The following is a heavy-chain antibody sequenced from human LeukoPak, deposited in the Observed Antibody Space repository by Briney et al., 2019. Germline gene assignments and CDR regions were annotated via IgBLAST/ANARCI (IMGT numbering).Heavy chain of an antibody. Sequence: SETLSLTCSVSGGSISSYSWNWIRQPAGKGLEWIGRIYTSGSTNYNPSLKSRVTLSVDTSKNHFSLRLNSVTAADTAVYYCARVRHCGGECYDASDIWGQGTMVTVSS. J-gene: IGHJ3*02. D-gene: IGHD2-21*01. CDR3: ARVRHCGGECYDASDI. CDR1: GGSISSYS. CDR2: IYTSGST. V-gene: IGHV4-4*07.